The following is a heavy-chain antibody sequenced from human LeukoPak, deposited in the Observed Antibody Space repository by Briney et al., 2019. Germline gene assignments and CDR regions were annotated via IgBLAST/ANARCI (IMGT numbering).Heavy chain of an antibody. D-gene: IGHD4-17*01. CDR1: GFTVSSNY. J-gene: IGHJ4*02. Sequence: SGGSLRLSCAASGFTVSSNYMSWVRQAPGKGLEWVSVIYSGGSTYYADSVKGRFTISRDSSTNTFYLQMHSLRAEDTAVYYCARTDYGAFLYYFDLWGKGTLVTVSS. CDR3: ARTDYGAFLYYFDL. CDR2: IYSGGST. V-gene: IGHV3-53*01.